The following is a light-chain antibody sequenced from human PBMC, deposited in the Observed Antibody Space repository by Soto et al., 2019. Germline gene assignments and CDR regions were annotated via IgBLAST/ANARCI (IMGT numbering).Light chain of an antibody. V-gene: IGKV3-20*01. CDR2: GAS. CDR1: QTVNSTF. Sequence: EIVLTQSPGTLSLSPGERATLSCRASQTVNSTFLAWYQQRRAQAPRLLLYGASNRATGIPDRFSGSGSGTDFTLTISSLEPEDFTAYYCQQSGSLPTTFGPGTEV. J-gene: IGKJ3*01. CDR3: QQSGSLPTT.